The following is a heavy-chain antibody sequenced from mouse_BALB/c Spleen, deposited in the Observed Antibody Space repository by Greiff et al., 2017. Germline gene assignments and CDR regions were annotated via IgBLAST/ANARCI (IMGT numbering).Heavy chain of an antibody. CDR1: GYTFSSYW. J-gene: IGHJ3*01. D-gene: IGHD2-10*02. Sequence: QVQLQQSGAELMKPGASVTISCKATGYTFSSYWIEWVKQRPGHGLEWIGEILPGSGSTNYNEKFKGKATFTADTSSNTAYMQLSSLTSEDSAVYYCARGGYGNYVGWFAYWGQGTLVTVSA. CDR3: ARGGYGNYVGWFAY. V-gene: IGHV1-9*01. CDR2: ILPGSGST.